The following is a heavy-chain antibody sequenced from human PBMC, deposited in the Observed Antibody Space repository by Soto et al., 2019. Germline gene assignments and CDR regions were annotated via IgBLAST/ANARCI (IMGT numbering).Heavy chain of an antibody. CDR2: INHSGST. Sequence: SETLSLTCAVYGGSFSGYYWSWIRQPPGKGLEWIGEINHSGSTNYNPSLKSRVTISVDTSKNQFSLKLSSVTAADTAVYYCARVGSSSAVFYYYYGMDVWGQGTTVTVSS. CDR1: GGSFSGYY. D-gene: IGHD6-13*01. J-gene: IGHJ6*02. CDR3: ARVGSSSAVFYYYYGMDV. V-gene: IGHV4-34*01.